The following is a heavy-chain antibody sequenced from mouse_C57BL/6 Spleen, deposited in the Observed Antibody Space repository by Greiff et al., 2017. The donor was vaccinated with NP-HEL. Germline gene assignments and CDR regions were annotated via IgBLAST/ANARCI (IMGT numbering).Heavy chain of an antibody. D-gene: IGHD2-3*01. V-gene: IGHV3-6*01. CDR3: ARASYDGYYVGGLNY. CDR2: ISYDGSN. CDR1: GYSITSGYY. Sequence: DVKLVESGPGLVKPSQSLSLTCSVTGYSITSGYYWNWIRQFPGNKLEWMGYISYDGSNNYNTSLKNRSSITRDTSKNQFFLKLNSVTTEDTATYYGARASYDGYYVGGLNYWGQGTLVTVSA. J-gene: IGHJ3*01.